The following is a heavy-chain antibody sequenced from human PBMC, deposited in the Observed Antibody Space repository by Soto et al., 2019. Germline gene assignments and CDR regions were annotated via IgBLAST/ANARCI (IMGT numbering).Heavy chain of an antibody. CDR1: GGSISSGGYY. D-gene: IGHD6-13*01. CDR2: IYYSGST. V-gene: IGHV4-31*03. Sequence: QVQLQESGPGLVKPSQTLSLTCTVSGGSISSGGYYWSWIRQHPGKGMEWIGYIYYSGSTYYNPSLKSRVTISVDTSKNQFSLKLSSVTAADTAVYYCARGQRGGAAAGTFNYWGQGTLVTVSS. CDR3: ARGQRGGAAAGTFNY. J-gene: IGHJ4*02.